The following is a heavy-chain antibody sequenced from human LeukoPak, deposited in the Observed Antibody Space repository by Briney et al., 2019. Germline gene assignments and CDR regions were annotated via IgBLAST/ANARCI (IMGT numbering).Heavy chain of an antibody. V-gene: IGHV3-23*01. CDR2: ISGSGGST. J-gene: IGHJ4*02. CDR3: ARYPGIAVAGLTYFDY. CDR1: GFTFSSYA. D-gene: IGHD6-19*01. Sequence: GGSLRLSCAASGFTFSSYAMSWVRQAPGKGLEWVSAISGSGGSTYYADSVKDRFTISRDNSKNTLYLQMNSLRAEDTAVYYCARYPGIAVAGLTYFDYWGQGTLVTVSS.